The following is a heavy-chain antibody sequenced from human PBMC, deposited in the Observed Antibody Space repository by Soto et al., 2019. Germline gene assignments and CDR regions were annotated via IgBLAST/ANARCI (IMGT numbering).Heavy chain of an antibody. Sequence: QPGGSLRLSCAASGFTFSSYAMSWVRQAPGKGLEWVSAISGSGGSTYYADSVKGRFTISRDNSKNTLYLQMNSLRAEDTAVYYCAKDTVPTPGGSYYFDYWGQGTLVTVSS. V-gene: IGHV3-23*01. CDR1: GFTFSSYA. CDR3: AKDTVPTPGGSYYFDY. D-gene: IGHD4-17*01. CDR2: ISGSGGST. J-gene: IGHJ4*02.